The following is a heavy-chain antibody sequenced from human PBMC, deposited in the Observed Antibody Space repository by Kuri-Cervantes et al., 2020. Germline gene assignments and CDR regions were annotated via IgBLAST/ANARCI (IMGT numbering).Heavy chain of an antibody. CDR1: GFTFSDYY. D-gene: IGHD3-10*01. CDR3: AKGTYGSGSYYAPDY. CDR2: ISSSGSTI. J-gene: IGHJ4*02. Sequence: LSLTCAASGFTFSDYYMSWIRQAPGKGLEWASYISSSGSTIYYADSVKGRFTISRDNAKNSLYLQMNSLRAEDMAVYYCAKGTYGSGSYYAPDYWGQGTLVTVSS. V-gene: IGHV3-11*01.